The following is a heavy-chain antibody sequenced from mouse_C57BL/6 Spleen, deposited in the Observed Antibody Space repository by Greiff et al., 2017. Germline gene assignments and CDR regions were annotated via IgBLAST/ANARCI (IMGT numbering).Heavy chain of an antibody. CDR2: IDPEDGDT. CDR3: TTPSYGNSFAY. V-gene: IGHV14-1*01. Sequence: VQLQQSGAELVRPGASVKLSCTASGFNIKDYYMHWVKQRPEQGLEWIGRIDPEDGDTVYAPKLQGKATMTADTSYNTAYLQLSSLTSEDTAVYYCTTPSYGNSFAYWGQGTLVTVSA. J-gene: IGHJ3*01. CDR1: GFNIKDYY. D-gene: IGHD2-1*01.